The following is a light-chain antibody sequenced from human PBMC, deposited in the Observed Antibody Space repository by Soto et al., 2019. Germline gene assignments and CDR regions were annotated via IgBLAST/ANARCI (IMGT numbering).Light chain of an antibody. J-gene: IGKJ5*01. CDR2: DAS. V-gene: IGKV3-11*01. Sequence: EIVLTQSPATLSLSPGERATLSCRASQRVRSYLAWYQQKPGQAPRLLIYDASNRTTGVPDRFSGSGSGTDFTLTISSLEPEDFAVYYCQQRSNWPPSITFGQGTRLEIK. CDR3: QQRSNWPPSIT. CDR1: QRVRSY.